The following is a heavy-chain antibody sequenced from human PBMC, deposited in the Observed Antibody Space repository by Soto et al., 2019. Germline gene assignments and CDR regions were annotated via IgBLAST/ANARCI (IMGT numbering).Heavy chain of an antibody. V-gene: IGHV3-23*01. Sequence: WGSLRLSCTASGIIFSSFAMSWVRQAPGKGLEWVSSITGSGGSTYYADSVKGRFTISRDNSENTLYLQMNSLRAEDTAIYYCAVPRISRIRGEPPAYWGQGTLVTVSS. CDR2: ITGSGGST. CDR3: AVPRISRIRGEPPAY. CDR1: GIIFSSFA. J-gene: IGHJ4*02. D-gene: IGHD3-10*01.